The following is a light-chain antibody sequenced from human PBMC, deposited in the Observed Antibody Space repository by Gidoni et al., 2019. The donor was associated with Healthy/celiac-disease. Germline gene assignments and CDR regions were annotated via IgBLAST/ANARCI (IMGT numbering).Light chain of an antibody. CDR1: QSVSSN. V-gene: IGKV3-15*01. J-gene: IGKJ5*01. CDR2: GAS. Sequence: EIVMTQSPATLSVSPGERATLSCRASQSVSSNLAWYQQKPGQAPRLLIYGASTRATGIPARFSGSGSGTEFTLTISSLQSEDFAVYYCQQYNNRITFXQXTRLGIK. CDR3: QQYNNRIT.